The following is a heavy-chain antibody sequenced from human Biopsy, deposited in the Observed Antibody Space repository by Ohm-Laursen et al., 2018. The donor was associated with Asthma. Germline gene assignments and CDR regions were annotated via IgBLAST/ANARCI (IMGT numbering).Heavy chain of an antibody. CDR3: ARGTIVAGIDY. D-gene: IGHD2-21*01. Sequence: GTLSLTWTVSRGSVNSDKYYWSWIRQAPGKGLEWIAYVFYSGATNYNPSLKSRAALSIDTSKNQFSLRLTFLSASDTAVYYCARGTIVAGIDYWGRGTLVTVSS. V-gene: IGHV4-61*01. CDR1: RGSVNSDKYY. CDR2: VFYSGAT. J-gene: IGHJ4*02.